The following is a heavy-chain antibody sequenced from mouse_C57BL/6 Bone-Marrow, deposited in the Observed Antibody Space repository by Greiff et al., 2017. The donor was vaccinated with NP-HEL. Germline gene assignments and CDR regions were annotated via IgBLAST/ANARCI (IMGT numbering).Heavy chain of an antibody. CDR2: FDPEDGDT. J-gene: IGHJ1*03. D-gene: IGHD2-3*01. V-gene: IGHV14-1*01. CDR1: GFNLNDYY. CDR3: TTGGYFGYFDV. Sequence: VQLQQSGAELVRPGASVKLSCTASGFNLNDYYLHWVQQTPEQGLEWVGRFDPEDGDTDYAPKFQGEATVTAVTSSIPAYLQLSSLISEDTAVYYCTTGGYFGYFDVWGTGTAVTVSA.